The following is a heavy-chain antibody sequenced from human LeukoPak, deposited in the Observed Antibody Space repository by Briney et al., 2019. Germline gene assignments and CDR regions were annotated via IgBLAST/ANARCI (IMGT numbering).Heavy chain of an antibody. CDR2: IYYSGST. CDR1: GGSISSYY. CDR3: ARASGYSNRHCDY. J-gene: IGHJ4*02. Sequence: SETLSLTCTVSGGSISSYYWSWIRQPPGKGLEWIGYIYYSGSTNYNPSLKSRVTISVDKPKNQFSLKLSSVTAADTAIYYCARASGYSNRHCDYWGQGTLVTVSS. V-gene: IGHV4-59*12. D-gene: IGHD6-13*01.